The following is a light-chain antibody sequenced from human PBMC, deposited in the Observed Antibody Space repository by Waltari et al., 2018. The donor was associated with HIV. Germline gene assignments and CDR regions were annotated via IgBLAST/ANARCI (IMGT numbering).Light chain of an antibody. CDR1: SSDVGNYKL. CDR3: CSYAGSSPLGV. J-gene: IGLJ3*02. CDR2: EVS. Sequence: QSARTQPAPVSGSPGQSSTISCTGTSSDVGNYKLISWYQQHPGKVTQLIFEVSERPSGVSDRFSGSKSVNTASLTISGLQAEDEADYYCCSYAGSSPLGVFGGGTKLTVL. V-gene: IGLV2-23*02.